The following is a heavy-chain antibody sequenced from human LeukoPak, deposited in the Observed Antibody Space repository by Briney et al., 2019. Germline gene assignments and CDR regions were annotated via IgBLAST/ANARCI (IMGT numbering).Heavy chain of an antibody. Sequence: GGSLRLSCAASGFTVSTNYMSWVRQAPGKGLEWVSVIYSGGTTYYADSVKGRFTISRDNSKNTLYLQMNSLRAEDTAVYYCARSYCTSSNCYPRWFDPWGQGTLVTVSS. V-gene: IGHV3-53*01. CDR1: GFTVSTNY. CDR3: ARSYCTSSNCYPRWFDP. CDR2: IYSGGTT. J-gene: IGHJ5*02. D-gene: IGHD2-2*01.